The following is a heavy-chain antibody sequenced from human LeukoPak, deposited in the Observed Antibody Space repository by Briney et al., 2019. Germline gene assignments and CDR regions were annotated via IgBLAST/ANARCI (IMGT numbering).Heavy chain of an antibody. CDR1: GGSFSGYY. V-gene: IGHV4-34*01. CDR2: INHSGST. CDR3: ARGSQLGCYCYARTRSFDI. Sequence: PSETLSLTCAVYGGSFSGYYWSWIRQPPGKGLEWIGEINHSGSTNYNPSLKSRVTISVDTSKNQFSLKLSSVTAADTAVYYCARGSQLGCYCYARTRSFDIWGQGTMVTVSS. D-gene: IGHD2-21*01. J-gene: IGHJ3*02.